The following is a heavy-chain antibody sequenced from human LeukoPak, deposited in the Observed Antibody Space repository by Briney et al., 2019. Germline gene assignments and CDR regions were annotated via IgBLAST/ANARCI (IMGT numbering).Heavy chain of an antibody. V-gene: IGHV1-3*01. CDR2: INAGNGNT. J-gene: IGHJ4*02. CDR3: ARGPTYSYGLLDY. CDR1: GYTFTSYA. Sequence: ASVKVSFKASGYTFTSYAMHWVRQAPGQRLEWMGWINAGNGNTKYSQKFQGRVTITRDTSASTAYMELSSLRSEDTAVYYCARGPTYSYGLLDYWGQGTLVTVPS. D-gene: IGHD5-18*01.